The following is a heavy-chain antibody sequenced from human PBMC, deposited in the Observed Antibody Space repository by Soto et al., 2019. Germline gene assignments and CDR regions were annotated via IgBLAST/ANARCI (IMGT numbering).Heavy chain of an antibody. Sequence: PGESLKISCKGSGYSFTSYWIGWGRQMPGKGVEWMGIIYPGDSDTRYSPSFQGQVTISADKSISTAYLQWSSLKASDTAMYYCARIYRDGYTWSDGTEFDPWGQGTLVTVSS. D-gene: IGHD5-12*01. CDR2: IYPGDSDT. V-gene: IGHV5-51*01. CDR1: GYSFTSYW. CDR3: ARIYRDGYTWSDGTEFDP. J-gene: IGHJ5*02.